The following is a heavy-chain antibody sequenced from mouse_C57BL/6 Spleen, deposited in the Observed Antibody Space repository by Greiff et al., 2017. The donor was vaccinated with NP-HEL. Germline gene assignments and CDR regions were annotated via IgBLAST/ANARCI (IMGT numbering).Heavy chain of an antibody. J-gene: IGHJ3*01. Sequence: EVKLMESGAELVRPGASVKLSCTASGFNIKDDYMHWVKQRPEQGLEWIGWIDPENGDTEYASKFQGKATITADTSSNTAYLQLSSLTSEDTAVYYCTAGGKMAYWGQGTLVTVSA. CDR1: GFNIKDDY. V-gene: IGHV14-4*01. CDR2: IDPENGDT. CDR3: TAGGKMAY. D-gene: IGHD2-1*01.